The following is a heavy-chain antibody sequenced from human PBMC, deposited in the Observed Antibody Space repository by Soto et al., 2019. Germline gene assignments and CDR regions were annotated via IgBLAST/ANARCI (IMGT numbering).Heavy chain of an antibody. V-gene: IGHV1-3*01. CDR1: GYTFTSYA. CDR3: ARGLLEWVPLDWFDP. J-gene: IGHJ5*02. D-gene: IGHD3-3*01. Sequence: ASVKVSCKASGYTFTSYAMHWVRQAPGQRLEWMGWINAGNGNTKYSQKFQGRVTITRDTSASTAYMELSSLRSEDTVVYYCARGLLEWVPLDWFDPWGQGTLVTVSS. CDR2: INAGNGNT.